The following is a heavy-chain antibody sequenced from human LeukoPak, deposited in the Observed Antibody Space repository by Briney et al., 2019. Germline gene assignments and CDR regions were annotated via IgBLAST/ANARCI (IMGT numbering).Heavy chain of an antibody. CDR1: GFTFSSYS. V-gene: IGHV3-21*01. Sequence: GGSLRLSCAASGFTFSSYSMNWVRQAPGKGLEWVSSISSSSYIYYADSVKGRFTISRDNAKNSLYLQMNSLRAEDTAVYYCARFIAAAAYGMDVWGQGATVTVSS. D-gene: IGHD6-13*01. J-gene: IGHJ6*02. CDR2: ISSSSYI. CDR3: ARFIAAAAYGMDV.